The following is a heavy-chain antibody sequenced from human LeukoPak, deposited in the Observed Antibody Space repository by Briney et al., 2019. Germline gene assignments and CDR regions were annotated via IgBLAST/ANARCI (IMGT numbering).Heavy chain of an antibody. CDR1: GGSISSSSYY. CDR3: AREEYSWFDP. D-gene: IGHD6-6*01. V-gene: IGHV4-39*07. J-gene: IGHJ5*02. Sequence: SETLSLTCTVSGGSISSSSYYWGWIRQPPGKGLEWIGSIYYSGSTYYNPSLKSRVTISVDTSKNQCSLKLSSVTAADTAVYYCAREEYSWFDPWGQGTLVTVSS. CDR2: IYYSGST.